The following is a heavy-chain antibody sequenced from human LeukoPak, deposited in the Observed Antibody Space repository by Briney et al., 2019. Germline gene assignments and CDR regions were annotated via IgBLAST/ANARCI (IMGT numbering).Heavy chain of an antibody. CDR1: GFWFSNYG. Sequence: GGSLRLSCAASGFWFSNYGINWVRQAPGKWLECVSVISGNGDDAFYADSVKGRFRISRVNSKNTVYLQMNSLRVDDTAVYYCAKRDWPSYFDYWGQGTLAAVSS. CDR3: AKRDWPSYFDY. CDR2: ISGNGDDA. J-gene: IGHJ4*02. D-gene: IGHD3/OR15-3a*01. V-gene: IGHV3-23*01.